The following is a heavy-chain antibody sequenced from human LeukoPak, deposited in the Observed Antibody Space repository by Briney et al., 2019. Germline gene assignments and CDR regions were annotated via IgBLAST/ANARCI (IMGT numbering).Heavy chain of an antibody. D-gene: IGHD5-18*01. CDR3: ARDNIHLWLRHDAFDI. CDR2: IIPIFGTT. Sequence: ASVNVSCKASGGTFSIYAISWVRQAPGQGLEWMGGIIPIFGTTNYAQKFQGRGTITTDESTSTAYMELSSLTSEDTAVYYCARDNIHLWLRHDAFDIWGQGTMVPVSS. V-gene: IGHV1-69*05. J-gene: IGHJ3*02. CDR1: GGTFSIYA.